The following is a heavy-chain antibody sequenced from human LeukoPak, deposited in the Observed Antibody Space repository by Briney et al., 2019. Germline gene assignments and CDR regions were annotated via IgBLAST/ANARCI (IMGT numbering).Heavy chain of an antibody. V-gene: IGHV3-30-3*01. CDR2: ISYDGSNK. Sequence: GRSLRLSCAASGFTFSSYAMHWVRQAPGKGLEWVAVISYDGSNKYYADSVKGRFTISRDNSKNTLYLQMNSLRAEDTAVYYCARDDWEYSSGYSPMDYRGQGTLVTVSS. J-gene: IGHJ4*02. D-gene: IGHD3-22*01. CDR1: GFTFSSYA. CDR3: ARDDWEYSSGYSPMDY.